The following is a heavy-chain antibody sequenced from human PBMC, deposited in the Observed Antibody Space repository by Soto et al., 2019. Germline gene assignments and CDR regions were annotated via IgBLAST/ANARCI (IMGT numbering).Heavy chain of an antibody. CDR2: IIPILGIA. CDR3: ARGDAPFDY. D-gene: IGHD2-2*01. J-gene: IGHJ4*02. Sequence: QVQLVQSGAEVKKPGSSVKVSCKASGGTFSSYTISWVRQAPGQGLEWMGRIIPILGIANYAQKFQGRVTXXADKSTSTAYMELSSLRSEDTAVYYCARGDAPFDYWGQGTLVTVSS. CDR1: GGTFSSYT. V-gene: IGHV1-69*02.